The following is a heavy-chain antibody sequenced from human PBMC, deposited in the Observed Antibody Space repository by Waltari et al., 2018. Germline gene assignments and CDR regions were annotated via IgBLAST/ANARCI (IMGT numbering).Heavy chain of an antibody. J-gene: IGHJ4*02. D-gene: IGHD4-17*01. CDR2: ISHFGST. CDR3: ARGLTRGSTVTTN. CDR1: GGSFSGYQ. V-gene: IGHV4-34*01. Sequence: QVQLQQWGAGLLKPSETLSLTCAVSGGSFSGYQLTWIRQPPGKGLEWIGEISHFGSTKYTSSLVGRFTISVDTSKNQFSLQLSSVTAADTAVYYCARGLTRGSTVTTNWGQGTLVTVSS.